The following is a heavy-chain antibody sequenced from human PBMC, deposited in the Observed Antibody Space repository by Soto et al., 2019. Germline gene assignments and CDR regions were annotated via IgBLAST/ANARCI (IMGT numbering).Heavy chain of an antibody. CDR3: ARANYRSWFDP. CDR1: GYSFSTHG. CDR2: ISAYSGNT. D-gene: IGHD3-16*02. V-gene: IGHV1-18*01. Sequence: ASVKVSCKASGYSFSTHGVSWVRQAPGQGLEWMGWISAYSGNTNYTQKLQGRVTMTTGTSTNTAYMELRSLRSDDTAVYYCARANYRSWFDPWGQGTLVTVSS. J-gene: IGHJ5*02.